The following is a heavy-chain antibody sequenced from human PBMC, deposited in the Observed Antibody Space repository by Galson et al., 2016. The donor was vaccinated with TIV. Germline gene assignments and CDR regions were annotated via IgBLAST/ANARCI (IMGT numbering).Heavy chain of an antibody. V-gene: IGHV3-74*01. Sequence: SLRLSCAASGFTFSRFWMHWVRQAPGKGLVWVSRISDDATTTTYADSVKGRFTISRDNTKNTLHLQMNSLRADDTAVYYCVRRVPTAIDWYFDLWGRGTLVTV. D-gene: IGHD2-2*02. CDR2: ISDDATTT. CDR3: VRRVPTAIDWYFDL. CDR1: GFTFSRFW. J-gene: IGHJ2*01.